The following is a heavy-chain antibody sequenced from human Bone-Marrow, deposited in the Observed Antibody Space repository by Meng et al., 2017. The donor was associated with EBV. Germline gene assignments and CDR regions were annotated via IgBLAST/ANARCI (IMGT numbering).Heavy chain of an antibody. J-gene: IGHJ4*02. V-gene: IGHV4-39*07. CDR1: GGSISSSSYY. CDR3: ARDPYDY. CDR2: IYYSGST. Sequence: LRLPDADPGLVKPSESLSLTCTVAGGSISSSSYYWGWIRQPPGKGLEWIGSIYYSGSTYYNPSLKSRVTISVDTSKNQFSLKLSSVTAADTAVYYCARDPYDYWGQGTLVTVSS.